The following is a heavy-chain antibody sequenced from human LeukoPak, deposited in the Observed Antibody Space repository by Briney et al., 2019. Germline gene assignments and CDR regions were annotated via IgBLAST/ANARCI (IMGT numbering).Heavy chain of an antibody. J-gene: IGHJ4*02. CDR3: ARANQQLSDLDY. CDR2: IYYSGST. Sequence: PSETLSLTCTVSGGSISSSSYYWGWIRQPPGKGLEWIGSIYYSGSTYYNPSLKSRVTISVDTSKNQFSLKLTSVTAADTAVYYCARANQQLSDLDYWGQGTLVTVSS. CDR1: GGSISSSSYY. D-gene: IGHD6-13*01. V-gene: IGHV4-39*07.